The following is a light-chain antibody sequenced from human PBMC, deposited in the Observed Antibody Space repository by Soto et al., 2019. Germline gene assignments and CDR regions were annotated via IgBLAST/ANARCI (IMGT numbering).Light chain of an antibody. CDR1: QSVSSSY. CDR3: QQYGRLPLT. CDR2: GAS. J-gene: IGKJ4*01. V-gene: IGKV3-20*01. Sequence: EIVLTQSPGTLSLSPGERATLFCRASQSVSSSYLAWYQQKLGQAPSLLIYGASSRATGIPDRLSGSGSGTDFTLTISRLEPEDFTVYYCQQYGRLPLTFGGGTKVEIK.